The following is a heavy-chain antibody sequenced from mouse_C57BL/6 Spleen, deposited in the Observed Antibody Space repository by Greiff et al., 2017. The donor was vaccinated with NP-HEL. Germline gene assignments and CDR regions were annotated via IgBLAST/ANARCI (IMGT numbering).Heavy chain of an antibody. CDR3: ARSSVVAGDYFDY. Sequence: EVQLQQSGPELVKPGASVKISCKASGYSFTGYFMNWVMQSPGKSLEWIGRINPYNGDTFYNQKFKGKATLTVDTSSSTAHMELRSLTSEDSAVYYCARSSVVAGDYFDYWGQGTTLTVSS. J-gene: IGHJ2*01. CDR2: INPYNGDT. D-gene: IGHD1-1*01. CDR1: GYSFTGYF. V-gene: IGHV1-20*01.